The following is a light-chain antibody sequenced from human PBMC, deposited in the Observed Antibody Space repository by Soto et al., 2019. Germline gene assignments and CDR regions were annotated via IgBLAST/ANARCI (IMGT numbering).Light chain of an antibody. CDR3: QQYNNWPET. J-gene: IGKJ1*01. V-gene: IGKV3-15*01. Sequence: EIVMTQSPATLSVSPGERAALSCRASQSVSSNLAWYQQKPGQAPRLLIYGASTRASGIPARFSGRGSGTDFTLTISSLQSEDLAVYYCQQYNNWPETFGQGTKVEIK. CDR2: GAS. CDR1: QSVSSN.